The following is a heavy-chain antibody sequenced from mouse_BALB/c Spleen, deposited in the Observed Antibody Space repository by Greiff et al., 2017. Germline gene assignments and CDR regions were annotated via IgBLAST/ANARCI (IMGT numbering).Heavy chain of an antibody. Sequence: QVQLQQSGAELVRPGVSVKISCKGSGYTFTDYAMHWVKQSHAKSLEWIGVISTYYGDASYNQKFKGKATMTVDKSSSTAYMELARLTSEDSAIYYCARRYGNYGFDYWGQGTTLTVSS. CDR3: ARRYGNYGFDY. V-gene: IGHV1S137*01. CDR1: GYTFTDYA. D-gene: IGHD2-10*02. CDR2: ISTYYGDA. J-gene: IGHJ2*01.